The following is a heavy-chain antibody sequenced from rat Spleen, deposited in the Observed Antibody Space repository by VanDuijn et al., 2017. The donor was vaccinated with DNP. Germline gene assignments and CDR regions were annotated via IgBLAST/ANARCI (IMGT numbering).Heavy chain of an antibody. Sequence: EVQLVESGGGLIPPGRSLKVSCEASGLPFSDHNMAWVRQAPKKGLEWVATISHDGSDSYYRDSVKGRFTISRDNAKNTQYLQMDSLRSDDTATYYCARGADGFDYWGQGLMVTVSS. CDR2: ISHDGSDS. CDR1: GLPFSDHN. CDR3: ARGADGFDY. J-gene: IGHJ2*01. D-gene: IGHD1-6*01. V-gene: IGHV5-7*01.